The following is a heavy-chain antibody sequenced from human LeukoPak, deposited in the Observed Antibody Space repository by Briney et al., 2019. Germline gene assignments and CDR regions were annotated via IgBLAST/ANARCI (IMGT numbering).Heavy chain of an antibody. CDR3: ATVQLVAVTGYNWVYP. CDR1: GGSISGNRYY. Sequence: PSETLSLTCSVSGGSISGNRYYWAWIRQSPGKGLEWIGNIHYTGNTYYNPSPKSRVSLSLDTSNNQFSLELNSVTAADTALYYCATVQLVAVTGYNWVYPWGQGALVTVSA. V-gene: IGHV4-39*07. CDR2: IHYTGNT. J-gene: IGHJ5*02. D-gene: IGHD1-1*01.